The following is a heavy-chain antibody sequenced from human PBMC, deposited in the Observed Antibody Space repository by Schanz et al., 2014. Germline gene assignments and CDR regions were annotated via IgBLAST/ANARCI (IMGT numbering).Heavy chain of an antibody. CDR3: AREQIMAAAGLVDY. CDR2: IWYDENNK. CDR1: GFTFSSYG. D-gene: IGHD6-13*01. Sequence: QLVESGGGVVQFGRSLRLSCVASGFTFSSYGMHWVRQAPGKGLEWVAVIWYDENNKYYADSVKGRFTMSRDNSKNTLYLQMNSLRAEDTAVYYCAREQIMAAAGLVDYWGHGTLVTVSS. V-gene: IGHV3-33*01. J-gene: IGHJ4*01.